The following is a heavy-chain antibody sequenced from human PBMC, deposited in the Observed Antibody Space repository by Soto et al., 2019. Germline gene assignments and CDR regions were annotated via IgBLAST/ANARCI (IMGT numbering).Heavy chain of an antibody. D-gene: IGHD6-19*01. CDR1: GFTFSSYW. Sequence: EVQLVESGGGLVQPVGSLRLSCAASGFTFSSYWMSWVRQAPGKGLEWVANIKQDGSEKYYVDSVKGRFTISRDNAKNSLYLQMNSLRAEDTAVYYCARDSSGWYRDYWGQGTLVTVSS. J-gene: IGHJ4*02. CDR3: ARDSSGWYRDY. CDR2: IKQDGSEK. V-gene: IGHV3-7*01.